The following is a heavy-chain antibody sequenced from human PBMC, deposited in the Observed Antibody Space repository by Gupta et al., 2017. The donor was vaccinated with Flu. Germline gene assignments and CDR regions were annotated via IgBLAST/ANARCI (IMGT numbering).Heavy chain of an antibody. CDR3: ARGRGYSSCFDY. D-gene: IGHD6-13*01. J-gene: IGHJ4*02. V-gene: IGHV4-34*01. CDR2: INHSGST. CDR1: GGSFSGYY. Sequence: QVHLHLWGAALWKPSATVSLTCPVYGGSFSGYYWSWISQPPGKGLEWIGEINHSGSTNDNRSLKSRVTISVDTYKNKFSLKMSYVNAADTAVYDCARGRGYSSCFDYWGQGNLVTVS.